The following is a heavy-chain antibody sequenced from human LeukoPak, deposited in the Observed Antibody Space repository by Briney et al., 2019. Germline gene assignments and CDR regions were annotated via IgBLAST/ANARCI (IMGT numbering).Heavy chain of an antibody. CDR1: GYAFTRYY. J-gene: IGHJ6*03. CDR2: INPSGPGT. V-gene: IGHV1-46*01. CDR3: ARGNDYGDYIYYYYYMDV. D-gene: IGHD4-17*01. Sequence: GASVKVSRKASGYAFTRYYMHWVRQAPGQGLEWMGLINPSGPGTSYALKFKGRVTMTTDTSTRTVYMELNNLRSEDTAVYYCARGNDYGDYIYYYYYMDVWGKGTTVTVSS.